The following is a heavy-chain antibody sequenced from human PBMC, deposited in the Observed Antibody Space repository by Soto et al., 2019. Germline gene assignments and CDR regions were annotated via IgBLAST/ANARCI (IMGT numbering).Heavy chain of an antibody. Sequence: PSETLSLTCAFSGFSISSSNWWSWVRQPPGKGLEWIGEIYHSGSTNYNPSLKSRVTISVDKSKNQFSLKLSSVTAADTAVYYCARVKGEQWLVHYYYGMDVWGQGTTVT. V-gene: IGHV4-4*02. CDR3: ARVKGEQWLVHYYYGMDV. CDR1: GFSISSSNW. J-gene: IGHJ6*02. CDR2: IYHSGST. D-gene: IGHD6-19*01.